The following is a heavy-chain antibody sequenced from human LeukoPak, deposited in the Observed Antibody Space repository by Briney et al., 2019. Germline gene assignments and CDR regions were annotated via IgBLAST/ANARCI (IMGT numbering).Heavy chain of an antibody. CDR3: ATGVPAAIGPYNWFDP. CDR1: GYTLTELS. V-gene: IGHV1-24*01. CDR2: FDPEDGET. Sequence: ASVKVSCKVSGYTLTELSMHWVRRAPGKGLEWMGGFDPEDGETIYAQKFQGRVTMTEDTSTDTAYMELSSLRSEDTAVYCCATGVPAAIGPYNWFDPWGQGTLVTVSS. J-gene: IGHJ5*02. D-gene: IGHD2-2*01.